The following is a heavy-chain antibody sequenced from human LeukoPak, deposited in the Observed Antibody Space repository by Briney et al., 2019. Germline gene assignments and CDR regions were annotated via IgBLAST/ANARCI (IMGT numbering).Heavy chain of an antibody. CDR1: DGSFSGYY. J-gene: IGHJ6*02. CDR3: ARRALVGLRFLEWSQNYYYGMDV. CDR2: INHSGST. V-gene: IGHV4-34*01. D-gene: IGHD3-3*01. Sequence: SETLSLTCAVYDGSFSGYYWSWIRQPPGKGLEWIGEINHSGSTNYNPSLKSRVTISVDTSKNQFSLKPSSVTAADTAVYYCARRALVGLRFLEWSQNYYYGMDVWGQGTTVTVSS.